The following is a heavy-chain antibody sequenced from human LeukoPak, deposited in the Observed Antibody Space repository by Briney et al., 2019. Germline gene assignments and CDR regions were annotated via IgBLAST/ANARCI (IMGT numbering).Heavy chain of an antibody. D-gene: IGHD3-22*01. CDR3: ARDPDYYDSSAKGAFDI. Sequence: ASVKVSCKASGYTFTGYYMHWVRQAPGQGLEWMGWISAYNGNTNYAQKLQGRVTMTTDTSTSTAYMELRSLRSDDTAVYYCARDPDYYDSSAKGAFDIWGQGTMVTVSS. J-gene: IGHJ3*02. CDR2: ISAYNGNT. CDR1: GYTFTGYY. V-gene: IGHV1-18*04.